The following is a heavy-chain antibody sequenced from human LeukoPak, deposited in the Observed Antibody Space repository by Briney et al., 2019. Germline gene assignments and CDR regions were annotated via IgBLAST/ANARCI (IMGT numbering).Heavy chain of an antibody. CDR3: ARQSQWLVHFDY. J-gene: IGHJ4*02. Sequence: SETLSLTCTVSGGSISSSSCYWGWIRQPPGKGLEWIGSIYYSGSTYYNPSLKSRVTISVDTSKNQFSLKLSSVTAADTAVYYCARQSQWLVHFDYWGQGTLVTVSS. CDR2: IYYSGST. D-gene: IGHD6-19*01. CDR1: GGSISSSSCY. V-gene: IGHV4-39*01.